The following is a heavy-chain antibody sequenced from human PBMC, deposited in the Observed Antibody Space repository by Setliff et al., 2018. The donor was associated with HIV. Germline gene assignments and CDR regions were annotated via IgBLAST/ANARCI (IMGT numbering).Heavy chain of an antibody. Sequence: SETLSLTCTVSGGSISGHYWSWVRQTPGKGLEWIGYVYSNGNTDYNPSLKSRVTISVDTSKNQLSLRLTSMAAADTAMYYCARSQPDTIFGVVTFDCWGQGKMVTVSS. CDR3: ARSQPDTIFGVVTFDC. D-gene: IGHD3-3*01. CDR1: GGSISGHY. V-gene: IGHV4-4*08. J-gene: IGHJ4*02. CDR2: VYSNGNT.